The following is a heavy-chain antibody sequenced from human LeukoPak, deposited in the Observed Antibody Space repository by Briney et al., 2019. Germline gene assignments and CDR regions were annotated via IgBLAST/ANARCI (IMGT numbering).Heavy chain of an antibody. V-gene: IGHV1-18*01. CDR3: ARVERDFWSGYYFDY. CDR1: GYTFTSYG. CDR2: ISAYNGNT. Sequence: ASVKVSCKASGYTFTSYGISWVRQAPGQGLEWMGWISAYNGNTNYAQKLQGRVTMTTDTSTSTAYMELRSLRSDDTAVYYCARVERDFWSGYYFDYWGQGTLVTVSS. J-gene: IGHJ4*02. D-gene: IGHD3-3*01.